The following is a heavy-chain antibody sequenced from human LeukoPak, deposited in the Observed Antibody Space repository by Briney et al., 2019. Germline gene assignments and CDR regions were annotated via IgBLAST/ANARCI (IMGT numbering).Heavy chain of an antibody. CDR3: ARDGDGHFDY. J-gene: IGHJ4*02. D-gene: IGHD4-17*01. CDR1: GFTFSSYS. V-gene: IGHV3-21*01. CDR2: ISSSSNNI. Sequence: GGSLRLSCAASGFTFSSYSMNWVRQAPGKGLEWVSSISSSSNNIDYADSVKGRFTISRDDAKNSLYLQMNSLRAEDTAVYYCARDGDGHFDYWGQGTLVTVSS.